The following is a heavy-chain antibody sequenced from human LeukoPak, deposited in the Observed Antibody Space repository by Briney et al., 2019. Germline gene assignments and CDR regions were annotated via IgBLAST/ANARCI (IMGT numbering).Heavy chain of an antibody. CDR2: INPSGGST. CDR1: GYTFTSYY. V-gene: IGHV1-46*01. J-gene: IGHJ5*02. CDR3: ARDSSSSYDP. Sequence: ASVKVSCKASGYTFTSYYMHWVRQAPGQGLEWMGIINPSGGSTSYAQKLQGRVTMTTDTSTSTAYMELRSLRSDDTAVYYCARDSSSSYDPWGQGTLVTVSS. D-gene: IGHD6-6*01.